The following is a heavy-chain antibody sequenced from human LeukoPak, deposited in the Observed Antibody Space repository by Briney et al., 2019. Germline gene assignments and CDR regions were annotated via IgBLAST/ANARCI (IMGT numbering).Heavy chain of an antibody. J-gene: IGHJ3*02. CDR3: ARDSHAFDI. V-gene: IGHV3-48*03. CDR1: GFTFSSYE. Sequence: PGGSPRLSCAASGFTFSSYEMNWVRQAPGKGLEGVSYISSSGSTIYYADSVKGRFTISTDNAKTSLYLQMNSLRAEDTAVYYCARDSHAFDIWGQGTMVTVSS. CDR2: ISSSGSTI.